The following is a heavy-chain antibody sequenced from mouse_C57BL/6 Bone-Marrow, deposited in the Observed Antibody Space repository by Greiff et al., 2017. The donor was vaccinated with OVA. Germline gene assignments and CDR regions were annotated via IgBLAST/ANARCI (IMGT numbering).Heavy chain of an antibody. CDR3: ARHRVGGFVY. Sequence: EVQLQESGGGLVQPGGSLKLSCAASGFTFSDYYMYWVRQTPEKRLEWVAYISNGGGSTYYPDTVKGRFTISRDNAKNTLYLQMSRLKSEDTAMYYCARHRVGGFVYWGQGTLVTVSA. D-gene: IGHD3-1*01. CDR1: GFTFSDYY. J-gene: IGHJ3*01. CDR2: ISNGGGST. V-gene: IGHV5-12*01.